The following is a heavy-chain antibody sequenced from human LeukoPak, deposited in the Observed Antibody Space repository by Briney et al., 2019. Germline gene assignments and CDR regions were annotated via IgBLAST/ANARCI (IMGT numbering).Heavy chain of an antibody. V-gene: IGHV3-30*03. Sequence: GGSLRLSCAASGFTFSSYGMHWVRQAPGKGLEWVAVISYDGSNKYYADSVKGRFTISRDNSKNTLFLQMNSLRAEDTAVYYCVRDDYDYVWGIRLDAFDFWGQGTMVTVSS. CDR2: ISYDGSNK. J-gene: IGHJ3*01. D-gene: IGHD3-16*01. CDR1: GFTFSSYG. CDR3: VRDDYDYVWGIRLDAFDF.